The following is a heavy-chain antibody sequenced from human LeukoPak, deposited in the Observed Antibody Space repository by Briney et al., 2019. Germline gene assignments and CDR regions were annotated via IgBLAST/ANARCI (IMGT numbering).Heavy chain of an antibody. CDR1: GGTFSSYA. Sequence: SVKVSCKASGGTFSSYAISWVRQAPGQGLDWMGRIIPILGIANYAQKFQGRVTITADKSTSTAYMELSSLRSEDTAVYYCAREGYYYGDYYFDYWGPGTLVTVSS. V-gene: IGHV1-69*04. D-gene: IGHD4-17*01. J-gene: IGHJ4*02. CDR3: AREGYYYGDYYFDY. CDR2: IIPILGIA.